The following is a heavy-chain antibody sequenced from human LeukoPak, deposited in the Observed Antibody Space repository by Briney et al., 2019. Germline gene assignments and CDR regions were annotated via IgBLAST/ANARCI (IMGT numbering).Heavy chain of an antibody. Sequence: GASVKVSCKASEYTFTGYYMHWVRQAPGQGLEWMGWINPNSGGTNYAQKFQGRVTMTRDTSISTAYMELSRLRSDDTAVYYCARVIAAINWFDPWGQGTLVTVSS. J-gene: IGHJ5*02. CDR1: EYTFTGYY. CDR2: INPNSGGT. V-gene: IGHV1-2*02. CDR3: ARVIAAINWFDP. D-gene: IGHD6-13*01.